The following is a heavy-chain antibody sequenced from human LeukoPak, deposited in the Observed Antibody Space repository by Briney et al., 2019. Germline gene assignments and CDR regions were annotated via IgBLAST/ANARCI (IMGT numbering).Heavy chain of an antibody. J-gene: IGHJ4*02. CDR3: AKQFLWFGELSHFDY. Sequence: SGGSLRLSCAASGFTFSSYAMHWVRQAPGKGLEWVAVISYDGSYKYYADSVKGRFTISRDNSKNTLYVQMNSLRAEDTAVYYCAKQFLWFGELSHFDYWGQGSLVTVSS. CDR1: GFTFSSYA. CDR2: ISYDGSYK. V-gene: IGHV3-30*04. D-gene: IGHD3-10*01.